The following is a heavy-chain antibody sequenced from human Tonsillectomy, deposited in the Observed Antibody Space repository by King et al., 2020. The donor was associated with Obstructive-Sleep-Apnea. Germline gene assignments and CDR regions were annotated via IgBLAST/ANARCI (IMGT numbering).Heavy chain of an antibody. Sequence: VQLVESGGGVVQPGGSLRLSRAASGFSFTYYAMHWVRQAPGKGLEWVTFIGYDGSNKYYADSVKGRFTISRDNSKNTLYLQMNNLRAEDTAVYYCAKDKDSIAYGGQGTLVTVSS. CDR2: IGYDGSNK. V-gene: IGHV3-30*02. D-gene: IGHD6-13*01. CDR3: AKDKDSIAY. CDR1: GFSFTYYA. J-gene: IGHJ4*02.